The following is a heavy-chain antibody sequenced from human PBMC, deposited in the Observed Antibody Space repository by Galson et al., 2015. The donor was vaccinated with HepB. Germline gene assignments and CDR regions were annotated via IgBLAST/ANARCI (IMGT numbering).Heavy chain of an antibody. V-gene: IGHV3-23*01. J-gene: IGHJ4*02. CDR3: AKTGGYDSSGYYYFFAQTYYFDD. Sequence: SLRLSCAASGFTFSSYAMSWVRQAPGKGLEWVSAISGSGGSTYYADSVKGRFTISRDNSKNTLYLQMNSLRAEDTAVYYCAKTGGYDSSGYYYFFAQTYYFDDWGQGTLVTVSS. D-gene: IGHD3-22*01. CDR2: ISGSGGST. CDR1: GFTFSSYA.